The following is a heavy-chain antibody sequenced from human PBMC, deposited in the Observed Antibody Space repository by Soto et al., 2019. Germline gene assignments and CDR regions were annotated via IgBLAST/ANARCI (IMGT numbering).Heavy chain of an antibody. CDR3: ARANYYDSSGYHPFFDY. J-gene: IGHJ4*02. V-gene: IGHV3-48*02. CDR2: ISNSSSAI. D-gene: IGHD3-22*01. Sequence: GSLRLSCAASGFTFSSYAMNWLRQAPGKGLEWVSYISNSSSAIYYADSVKGRFTISRDNAKNSLYLQMNSLRDEDTAVYYCARANYYDSSGYHPFFDYWGQGTLVTVSS. CDR1: GFTFSSYA.